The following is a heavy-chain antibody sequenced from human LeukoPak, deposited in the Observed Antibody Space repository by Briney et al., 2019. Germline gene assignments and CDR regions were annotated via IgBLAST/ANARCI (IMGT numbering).Heavy chain of an antibody. D-gene: IGHD3-16*01. V-gene: IGHV4-39*01. CDR2: IYYSGST. CDR1: GGSISSSSYY. CDR3: ARVFDGVRSDY. Sequence: SETLSLTCTVSGGSISSSSYYWGWIRQPPGKGLEWIGSIYYSGSTYYNPSLKSRVTISVDTSKNQFSLKLSSVTAADTAVYYCARVFDGVRSDYWGQGTLVTVSS. J-gene: IGHJ4*02.